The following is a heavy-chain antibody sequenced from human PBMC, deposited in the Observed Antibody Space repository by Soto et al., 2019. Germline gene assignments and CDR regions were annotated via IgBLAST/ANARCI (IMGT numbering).Heavy chain of an antibody. CDR1: GDTFTIFA. V-gene: IGHV1-69*12. D-gene: IGHD5-12*01. Sequence: QVQLVQSGAEVKKPGSSVKVSCKASGDTFTIFAISWVRQAPGQGLEWMGGIIHTIGTTNYAQRFRGRITITGHEPTGTAYMELTSLNYQATALYHCARDLGSGYDPGDYWGQGTLVTVSS. CDR2: IIHTIGTT. J-gene: IGHJ4*02. CDR3: ARDLGSGYDPGDY.